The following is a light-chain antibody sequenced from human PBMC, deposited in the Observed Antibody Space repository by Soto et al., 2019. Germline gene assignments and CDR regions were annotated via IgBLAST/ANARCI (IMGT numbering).Light chain of an antibody. CDR3: PQSYSTLYT. CDR1: QSISSY. J-gene: IGKJ2*01. V-gene: IGKV1-39*01. CDR2: AAS. Sequence: DIQMTQSPSSLSASVGDRVTITCRASQSISSYLNWYQQKPGKAPKLLIYAASSLQSGVPSRFSGSGSGTDFTLTISSLQPEDFATYYCPQSYSTLYTFGQGTKLAIK.